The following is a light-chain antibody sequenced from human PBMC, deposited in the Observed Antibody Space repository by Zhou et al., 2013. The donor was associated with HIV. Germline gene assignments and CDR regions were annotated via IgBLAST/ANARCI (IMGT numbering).Light chain of an antibody. CDR1: QGIRTE. Sequence: AIQMTQSPSSLYASLGDRVTITCRASQGIRTELAWYQQKPGEAPKLLIFGASILQSGVPIRFSGSGSGTDFTLTITNLQPEDFATYYCLQDYNYPRTFGQGTE. V-gene: IGKV1-6*01. J-gene: IGKJ1*01. CDR2: GAS. CDR3: LQDYNYPRT.